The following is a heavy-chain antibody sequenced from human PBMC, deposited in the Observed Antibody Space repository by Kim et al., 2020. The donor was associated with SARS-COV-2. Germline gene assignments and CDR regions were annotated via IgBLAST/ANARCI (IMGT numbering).Heavy chain of an antibody. V-gene: IGHV3-21*01. Sequence: GGSLRLSCAASGFTFSSYSMNWVRQAPGKGLEWVSSISSSSSYIYYADSVKGRFTISRDNAKNSLYLQMNSLRAEDTAVYYCARDHISSWGGYYYYGMDVWGQGTTVTVSS. CDR1: GFTFSSYS. J-gene: IGHJ6*02. CDR3: ARDHISSWGGYYYYGMDV. CDR2: ISSSSSYI. D-gene: IGHD6-13*01.